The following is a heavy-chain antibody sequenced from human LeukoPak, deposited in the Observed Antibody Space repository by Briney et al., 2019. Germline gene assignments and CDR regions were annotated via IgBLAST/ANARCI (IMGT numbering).Heavy chain of an antibody. D-gene: IGHD5-24*01. V-gene: IGHV4-4*02. CDR2: IYHSGST. CDR3: ARDRRRDGYCLDY. J-gene: IGHJ4*02. CDR1: GGSISSSNW. Sequence: SETLSLTCAVSGGSISSSNWWSWVRQPPGKELEWIGEIYHSGSTNYNPSLKSRVTISVDKSKNQFSLKLSPVTAADTAVYYCARDRRRDGYCLDYWGQGTLVTVSS.